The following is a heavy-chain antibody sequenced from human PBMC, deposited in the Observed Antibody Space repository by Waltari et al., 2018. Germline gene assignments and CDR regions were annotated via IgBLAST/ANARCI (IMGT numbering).Heavy chain of an antibody. CDR2: IYSSATT. V-gene: IGHV3-66*01. J-gene: IGHJ3*01. CDR1: GLAFTSTY. CDR3: ARGGQIVRPRPLDL. Sequence: EGQLVESGVGLVKPGGSLRLSCAAAGLAFTSTYMNGVRQAQGKGLKWVSTIYSSATTFYADSVKGRFTISRDNSKNLLFLQMDDLRVNDTAVYYCARGGQIVRPRPLDLWGPGTLVTVSS. D-gene: IGHD6-6*01.